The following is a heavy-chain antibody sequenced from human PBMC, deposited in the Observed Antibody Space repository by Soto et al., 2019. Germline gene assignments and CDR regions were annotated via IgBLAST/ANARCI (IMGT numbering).Heavy chain of an antibody. J-gene: IGHJ5*02. CDR2: IYYSGST. V-gene: IGHV4-61*01. Sequence: PSETLSLTCTVSGGSVSSGSYYWSWIRQPPGKGLEWIGYIYYSGSTNYNPSLKSRVTISVDTSKNQFSLKLSSVTAADTAVYYCARDWTFGWFDPWGQGTLVTVSS. CDR1: GGSVSSGSYY. CDR3: ARDWTFGWFDP. D-gene: IGHD3-10*01.